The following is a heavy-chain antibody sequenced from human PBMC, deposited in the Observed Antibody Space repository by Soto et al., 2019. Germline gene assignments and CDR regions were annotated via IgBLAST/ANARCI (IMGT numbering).Heavy chain of an antibody. CDR2: IYYSGST. J-gene: IGHJ4*02. CDR1: GGSISSSSYY. Sequence: SETLSLTCTVSGGSISSSSYYWGWIRQPPGKGLEWIGSIYYSGSTYYTPSLKSRVTISVDTSKSQLSLKLTSVTAADTAVYYCASIARYSRGWLFDYWSQGTLVTVSS. CDR3: ASIARYSRGWLFDY. V-gene: IGHV4-39*01. D-gene: IGHD6-19*01.